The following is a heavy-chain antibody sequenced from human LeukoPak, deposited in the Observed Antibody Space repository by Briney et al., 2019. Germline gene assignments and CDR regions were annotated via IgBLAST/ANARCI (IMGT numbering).Heavy chain of an antibody. V-gene: IGHV3-7*01. CDR1: GFPFKGYW. D-gene: IGHD3-10*01. J-gene: IGHJ4*02. CDR2: IKPDGSET. CDR3: ARDGGELWPLDE. Sequence: PGGSLRLSCVASGFPFKGYWMTWVRQSPGKGLDWVANIKPDGSETNYLDSVKGRFTISRDNARDSLFLEMKNLRVDDTAVYYCARDGGELWPLDEWGQGILVTVSS.